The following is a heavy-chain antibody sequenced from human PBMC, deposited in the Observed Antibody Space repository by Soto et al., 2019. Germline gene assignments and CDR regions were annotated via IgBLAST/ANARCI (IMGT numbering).Heavy chain of an antibody. Sequence: QEQLVESGGGVVQPGESLRLSCAASGFTFRGAVMHWVRQSPGTGLEWVAGISNDGNSQHYGDSVKGRFTVSRDNSKNTLFLQMNSLRPEDTAMYYCVREDYSSGRAGTFQLWGQGTLVTVSS. CDR3: VREDYSSGRAGTFQL. CDR2: ISNDGNSQ. CDR1: GFTFRGAV. V-gene: IGHV3-30-3*01. D-gene: IGHD3-22*01. J-gene: IGHJ1*01.